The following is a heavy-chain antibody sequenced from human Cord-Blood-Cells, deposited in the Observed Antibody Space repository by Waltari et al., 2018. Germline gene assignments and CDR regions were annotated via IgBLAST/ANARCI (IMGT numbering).Heavy chain of an antibody. CDR3: ATSQYWYFDL. J-gene: IGHJ2*01. CDR2: ISWNSGSI. CDR1: GFTFDDYA. V-gene: IGHV3-9*01. Sequence: EVQLVESGGGLVQPGRSLRLSCAASGFTFDDYAMHWVRQAPGKGLEWVSGISWNSGSIGYADSVKGRFTISRDNAKNSLYLQMNSLRAEDTAVYYCATSQYWYFDLWGRGTLVTVSS.